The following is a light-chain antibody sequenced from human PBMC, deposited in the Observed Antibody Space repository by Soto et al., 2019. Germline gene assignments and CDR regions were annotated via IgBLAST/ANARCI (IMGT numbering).Light chain of an antibody. CDR1: SSDVGSYNL. CDR2: EVS. CDR3: CSYAGSSTYV. Sequence: QSALTQPASVSGSPGQSITISCTGTSSDVGSYNLVSWYQQHPGKAPKLMIYEVSKRPSGVSNRFSGSKSGNTASLTISGLQAEDEADYYCCSYAGSSTYVFGTGTKLT. V-gene: IGLV2-23*02. J-gene: IGLJ1*01.